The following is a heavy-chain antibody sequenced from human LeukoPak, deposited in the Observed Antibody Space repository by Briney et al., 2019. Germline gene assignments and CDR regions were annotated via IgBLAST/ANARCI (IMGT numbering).Heavy chain of an antibody. CDR1: GFTFSSYG. CDR3: ARSRYGSGSYYTVESAFDI. CDR2: ISYDGSNK. Sequence: GGFLRLSCAASGFTFSSYGMHWVRQAPGKGLEWVAVISYDGSNKYYADSVKGRFTISSDDSKNTLYLQMNSLRAEDTAVYYCARSRYGSGSYYTVESAFDIWGQGTMVTVSS. D-gene: IGHD3-10*01. V-gene: IGHV3-30*03. J-gene: IGHJ3*02.